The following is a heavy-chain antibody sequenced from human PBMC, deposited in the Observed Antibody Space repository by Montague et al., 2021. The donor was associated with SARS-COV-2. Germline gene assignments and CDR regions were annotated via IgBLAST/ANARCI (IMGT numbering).Heavy chain of an antibody. D-gene: IGHD1-1*01. CDR1: GGSISSSSYY. Sequence: SETLSLTCTVSGGSISSSSYYWGWIRQPPGKGLEWIGSIYYSGSTYYNPSLKSRVTISVDTSKNPFSLKLSSVTAADTAVYYSARRVTGPTVHYYYYGMDVWGQGTTVTVSS. J-gene: IGHJ6*02. CDR2: IYYSGST. V-gene: IGHV4-39*01. CDR3: ARRVTGPTVHYYYYGMDV.